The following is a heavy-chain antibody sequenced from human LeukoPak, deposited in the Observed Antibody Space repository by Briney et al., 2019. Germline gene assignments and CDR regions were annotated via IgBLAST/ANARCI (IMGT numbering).Heavy chain of an antibody. D-gene: IGHD3-3*01. Sequence: ASVNVSCKASGYTFISHGISWVRQAPGQGREWMGWISAYNGNTNYVQKFQGRVTMTTDASTSTAYMEVRSLRSDDTAVYYCARDVSDFWSFSKYYYMDVWGKGTTVTVSS. CDR2: ISAYNGNT. CDR1: GYTFISHG. CDR3: ARDVSDFWSFSKYYYMDV. J-gene: IGHJ6*03. V-gene: IGHV1-18*01.